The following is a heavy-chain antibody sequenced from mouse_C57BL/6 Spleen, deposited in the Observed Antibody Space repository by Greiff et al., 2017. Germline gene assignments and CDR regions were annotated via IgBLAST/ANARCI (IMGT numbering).Heavy chain of an antibody. Sequence: VQLQQSGPGLVAPSQSLSITCTVSGFSLTSYGVHWVRQPPGKGLEWLVVIWSDGSTTYNSALNSRLSIIKDNSKSQVFLKMHSLQTDDTAMYYGARHGGNYVRGNYFDYWGQGTTLTVSS. CDR3: ARHGGNYVRGNYFDY. V-gene: IGHV2-6-1*01. D-gene: IGHD2-1*01. CDR2: IWSDGST. J-gene: IGHJ2*01. CDR1: GFSLTSYG.